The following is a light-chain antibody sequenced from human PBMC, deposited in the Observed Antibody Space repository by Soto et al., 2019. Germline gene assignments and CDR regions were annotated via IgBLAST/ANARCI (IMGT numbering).Light chain of an antibody. J-gene: IGKJ1*01. Sequence: DIQMTQSPSTLSASVGDRLTITCRASQSISSWLAWYQQKPGKAPKLLIYKASSLESGVPSRFSGSGSGTEFTLTISSLQPDDFATYYCQQYKSYSRTFGQGTKVDIK. CDR2: KAS. V-gene: IGKV1-5*03. CDR1: QSISSW. CDR3: QQYKSYSRT.